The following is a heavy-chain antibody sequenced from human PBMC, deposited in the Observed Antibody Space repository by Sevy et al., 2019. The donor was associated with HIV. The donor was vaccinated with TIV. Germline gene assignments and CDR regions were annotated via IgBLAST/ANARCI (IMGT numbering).Heavy chain of an antibody. V-gene: IGHV3-11*01. J-gene: IGHJ2*01. CDR1: GFTFSDYY. Sequence: GGSLRLSCAASGFTFSDYYMSWIRQAPGKGLEWVSYISNSGTITYYAYSVRGRFTISRDNAANSLYLQMNSLRVEDTAVYYCARVGVLRYFDWLERYFDLWGRGTLVTVSS. CDR3: ARVGVLRYFDWLERYFDL. D-gene: IGHD3-9*01. CDR2: ISNSGTIT.